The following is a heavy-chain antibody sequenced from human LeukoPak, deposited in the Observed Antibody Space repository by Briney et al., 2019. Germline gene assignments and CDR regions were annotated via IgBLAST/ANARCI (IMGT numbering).Heavy chain of an antibody. Sequence: LTGGSLRLSCAASTFTFSRYWMHWVRQAPGKGLVWVSRINSDGTNTYYADSVKGRFTISRDNTKNTLYLQMNSLRTEDTAVYYCARDRAAFGVVQVGYWGQGTLVTVSS. D-gene: IGHD3-3*01. CDR3: ARDRAAFGVVQVGY. V-gene: IGHV3-74*01. CDR2: INSDGTNT. CDR1: TFTFSRYW. J-gene: IGHJ4*02.